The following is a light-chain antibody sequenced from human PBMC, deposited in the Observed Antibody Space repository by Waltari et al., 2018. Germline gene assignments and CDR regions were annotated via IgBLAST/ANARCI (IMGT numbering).Light chain of an antibody. Sequence: DIQMTQSPSTLSASVGDRVTISCRASQSVGTWLAWYQQKPGKAPKLLIYMASSLESGAPSRLSGSRSGTDFTLTISSLQPDVFATYPCQQYSSFSTFGQGT. CDR3: QQYSSFST. V-gene: IGKV1-5*03. CDR2: MAS. J-gene: IGKJ2*01. CDR1: QSVGTW.